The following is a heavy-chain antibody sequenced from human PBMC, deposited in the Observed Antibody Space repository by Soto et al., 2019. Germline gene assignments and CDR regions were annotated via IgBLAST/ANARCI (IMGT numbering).Heavy chain of an antibody. CDR2: SSIDGVNK. D-gene: IGHD6-6*01. CDR1: GFNFSGYG. Sequence: QVQLLESGGGVVQPGGSLRLSCEVSGFNFSGYGMNWVRQAPGKGLEWVAFSSIDGVNKYNAESVKGRFTISRDNSKNTLYLQMNSLREGATGVYYCARARRSSSWTTNAWGPGTLVTVSS. J-gene: IGHJ5*02. CDR3: ARARRSSSWTTNA. V-gene: IGHV3-30*05.